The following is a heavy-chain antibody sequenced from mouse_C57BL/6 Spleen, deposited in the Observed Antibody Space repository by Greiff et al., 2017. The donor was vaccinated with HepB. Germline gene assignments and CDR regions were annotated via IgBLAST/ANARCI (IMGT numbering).Heavy chain of an antibody. V-gene: IGHV1-82*01. J-gene: IGHJ4*01. Sequence: VQLKQSGPELVKPGASVKISCKASGYAFSSSWMNWVKQRPGKGLEWIGRIYPGDGDTNYNGKFKGKATLTADKSSSTAYMQLSSLTSEDSAVYFCARKGNYSNAMDYWGQGTSVTVSS. CDR1: GYAFSSSW. CDR3: ARKGNYSNAMDY. CDR2: IYPGDGDT. D-gene: IGHD2-5*01.